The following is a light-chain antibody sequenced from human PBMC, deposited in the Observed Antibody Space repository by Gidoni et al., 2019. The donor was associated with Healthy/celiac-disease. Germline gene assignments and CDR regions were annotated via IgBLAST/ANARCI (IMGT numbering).Light chain of an antibody. J-gene: IGKJ1*01. CDR3: QQSYSTPPT. Sequence: DIQMTQSPSSLSASVGDRVTITCRASQSISSFLHWYQQKPGKAPKLLIYAASSLQSGVPSRFSGSGPGTDFTLTSSSLQPEDFATYYCQQSYSTPPTFGQGTKVEIK. V-gene: IGKV1-39*01. CDR2: AAS. CDR1: QSISSF.